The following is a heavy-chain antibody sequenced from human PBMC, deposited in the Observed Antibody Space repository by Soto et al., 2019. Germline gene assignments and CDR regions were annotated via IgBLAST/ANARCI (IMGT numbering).Heavy chain of an antibody. Sequence: ASVKVSCKASGGTFSSYAISWVRQAPGQGLEWMGGIIPIFGTANYAQKFQGRVTITADESTSTAYMELSSLRSEDTAVYYCARGHLLSLMVYEKNYYGMDVWGQGTTVTVSS. CDR2: IIPIFGTA. CDR1: GGTFSSYA. D-gene: IGHD2-8*01. V-gene: IGHV1-69*13. J-gene: IGHJ6*02. CDR3: ARGHLLSLMVYEKNYYGMDV.